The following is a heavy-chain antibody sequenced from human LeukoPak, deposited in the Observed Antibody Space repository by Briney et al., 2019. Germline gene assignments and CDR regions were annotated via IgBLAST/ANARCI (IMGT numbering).Heavy chain of an antibody. J-gene: IGHJ4*02. CDR2: IYYSGST. V-gene: IGHV4-39*07. CDR3: TLGGDFDY. Sequence: SETLSLTCTVSGGSISSPPYYWGWIRQPPGKGLEWIGNIYYSGSTYYNPSLKSRVTISVDTSKKQFSLRLRSVTAADTAVYYCTLGGDFDYWGQGTLVTVSS. D-gene: IGHD2-21*01. CDR1: GGSISSPPYY.